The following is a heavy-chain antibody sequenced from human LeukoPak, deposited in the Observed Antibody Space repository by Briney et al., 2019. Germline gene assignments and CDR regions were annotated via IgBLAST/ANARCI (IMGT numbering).Heavy chain of an antibody. J-gene: IGHJ6*03. Sequence: GASVKVSCKASGYTFTSYDINWVRQATGQGLEWMGWMNTNSGNTGYAQKFQGRVTITRNTSMSTAYMELSSLRSEDTAVYYCARGVRLRFLELLPDYYYMYVWGKGTTVTVSS. D-gene: IGHD3-3*01. CDR1: GYTFTSYD. V-gene: IGHV1-8*03. CDR2: MNTNSGNT. CDR3: ARGVRLRFLELLPDYYYMYV.